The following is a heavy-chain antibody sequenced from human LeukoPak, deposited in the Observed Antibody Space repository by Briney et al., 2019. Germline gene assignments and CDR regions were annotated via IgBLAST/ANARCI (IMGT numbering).Heavy chain of an antibody. CDR3: AREGPRGNSQFDY. CDR2: IWYDGSNK. Sequence: GRSLRLSCAASGFIFSSYGMHWVRQAPGKGLEWVALIWYDGSNKYYTDSVKGRLTISRDNSKNTLYLQMNNLRAEDTAVYYCAREGPRGNSQFDYWGQGTLVTVSS. V-gene: IGHV3-33*01. CDR1: GFIFSSYG. D-gene: IGHD2/OR15-2a*01. J-gene: IGHJ4*02.